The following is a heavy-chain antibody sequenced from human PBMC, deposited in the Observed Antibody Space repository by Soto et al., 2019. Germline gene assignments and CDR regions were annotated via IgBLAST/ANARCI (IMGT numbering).Heavy chain of an antibody. CDR2: ISSSSGST. J-gene: IGHJ4*02. CDR3: AKQPLKVPLRFDY. CDR1: GFTFSTYA. D-gene: IGHD6-25*01. V-gene: IGHV3-23*04. Sequence: EVQLVESGGGLVQPGGSLRLSCAASGFTFSTYAMAWVRQAPGKGLEWVSSISSSSGSTFYAESVKGRFTISRDNSENTLSLQMNSLRAEDTAVYYCAKQPLKVPLRFDYWGQGTLVTVSS.